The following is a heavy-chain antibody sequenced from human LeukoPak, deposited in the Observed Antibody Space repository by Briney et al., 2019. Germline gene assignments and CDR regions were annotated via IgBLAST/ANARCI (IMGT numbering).Heavy chain of an antibody. J-gene: IGHJ5*02. V-gene: IGHV1-2*02. CDR3: ARESRSTSCLFDP. CDR1: GYTFTGYY. CDR2: INPNSGGT. D-gene: IGHD2-2*01. Sequence: GASVKVSCKASGYTFTGYYMHWVRQAPGQGLEWMGWINPNSGGTNYAQKFQGRVTMTRDTSISTAYMELSRLRSDDTAVYYCARESRSTSCLFDPWGQGTLVTVSS.